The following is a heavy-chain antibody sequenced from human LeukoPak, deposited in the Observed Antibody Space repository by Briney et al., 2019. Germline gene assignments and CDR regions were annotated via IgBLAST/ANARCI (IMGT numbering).Heavy chain of an antibody. CDR2: ISSSSSYT. J-gene: IGHJ5*02. CDR3: ARDPPSSSLYDSSGYPEA. D-gene: IGHD3-22*01. V-gene: IGHV3-11*06. Sequence: GGSLRLSCAASGFSFSDYYMSWIRQAPGKGLEWVSYISSSSSYTNYADSVKGRFTISRDNAKNSLYLQMNSLRAEDTAVYYCARDPPSSSLYDSSGYPEAWGQGTLVTVSS. CDR1: GFSFSDYY.